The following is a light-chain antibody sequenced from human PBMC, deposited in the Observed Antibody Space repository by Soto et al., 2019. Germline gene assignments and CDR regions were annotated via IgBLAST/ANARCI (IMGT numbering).Light chain of an antibody. J-gene: IGLJ3*02. CDR1: SGSVSTSYY. CDR2: STN. CDR3: VLYMGSGIWV. V-gene: IGLV8-61*01. Sequence: QAVVTQEPSFSVSPGGTVTLTCGLSSGSVSTSYYPSWYQQTPGQAPRTLIYSTNTLSSGVPVRFSGSIIGNKAALTITGAQADDESDYYCVLYMGSGIWVFGGGTKLTVL.